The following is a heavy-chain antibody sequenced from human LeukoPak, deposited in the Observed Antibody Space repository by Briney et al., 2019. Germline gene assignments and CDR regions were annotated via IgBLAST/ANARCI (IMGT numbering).Heavy chain of an antibody. V-gene: IGHV3-7*01. D-gene: IGHD2-2*02. CDR1: GFTFSTYW. J-gene: IGHJ6*03. CDR3: ARVSLGSCSSASCYSVGRYHYYMDV. CDR2: IKEDGSEK. Sequence: GGSLRLSCAASGFTFSTYWMTWVRQAPGKGLEWVANIKEDGSEKYYVDSVKGRFTISRDNAKNSLYLQMNSLRAEDTAVHYCARVSLGSCSSASCYSVGRYHYYMDVWGKGTTVTVSS.